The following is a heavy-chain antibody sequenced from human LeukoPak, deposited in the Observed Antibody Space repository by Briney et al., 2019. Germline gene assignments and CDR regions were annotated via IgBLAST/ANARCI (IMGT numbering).Heavy chain of an antibody. J-gene: IGHJ4*02. CDR1: GGTFSSYA. CDR3: ARDGSGRDGYNSNY. CDR2: IIPILGIA. V-gene: IGHV1-69*04. D-gene: IGHD5-24*01. Sequence: ASVKVSCKASGGTFSSYAISWVRQAPGQGLGWMGRIIPILGIANYAQKFQGRVTITADKSTSTAYMELSSLRSEDTAVYYCARDGSGRDGYNSNYWGQGTLVTVSS.